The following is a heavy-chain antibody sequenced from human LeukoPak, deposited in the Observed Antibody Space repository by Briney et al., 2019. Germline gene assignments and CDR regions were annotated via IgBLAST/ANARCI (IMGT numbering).Heavy chain of an antibody. Sequence: ASVKVSCKASGGTFSSYAISWVRQAPGQGLEWMGGIIPIFGTANYAQKFQGRVTITADESTSTAYMELSSLRSEDTAVYYCARVEYNSGYSHLYWGQGTLVTVSS. D-gene: IGHD3-22*01. CDR1: GGTFSSYA. J-gene: IGHJ4*02. CDR3: ARVEYNSGYSHLY. V-gene: IGHV1-69*13. CDR2: IIPIFGTA.